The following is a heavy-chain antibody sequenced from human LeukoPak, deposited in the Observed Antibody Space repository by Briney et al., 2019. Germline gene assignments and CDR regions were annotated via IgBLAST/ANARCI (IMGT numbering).Heavy chain of an antibody. Sequence: GASVKVSCKASGYTFTGYYMHWVRQAPRQGLEWMGWINSDNGGTNYAQKFQGRVTMTRDMSISTAYMELSRLRSDDAAVYYCARDPSNSGYDYLYYFDYWGQGTLVTVSS. CDR1: GYTFTGYY. J-gene: IGHJ4*02. CDR2: INSDNGGT. CDR3: ARDPSNSGYDYLYYFDY. V-gene: IGHV1-2*02. D-gene: IGHD5-12*01.